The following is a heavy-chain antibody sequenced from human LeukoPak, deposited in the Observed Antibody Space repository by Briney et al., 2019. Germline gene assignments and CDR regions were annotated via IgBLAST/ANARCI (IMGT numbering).Heavy chain of an antibody. CDR2: IYYSGST. Sequence: SETLSLTCTVSGGSISSGDYYWSWIRQPPGTGLEWIGYIYYSGSTYYNPSLKSRVTISVDTSKNQFSLKLSSVTAADTAVYYCAREGNAAFSYYYYYGMDVWGQGTTVTVSS. CDR3: AREGNAAFSYYYYYGMDV. CDR1: GGSISSGDYY. V-gene: IGHV4-30-4*01. D-gene: IGHD1-1*01. J-gene: IGHJ6*02.